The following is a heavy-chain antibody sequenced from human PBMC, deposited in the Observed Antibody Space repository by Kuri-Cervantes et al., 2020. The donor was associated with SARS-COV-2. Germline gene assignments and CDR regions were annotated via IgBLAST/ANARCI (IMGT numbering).Heavy chain of an antibody. CDR2: IYASGNT. CDR3: ARDLGGSNYGGGDY. D-gene: IGHD4-23*01. V-gene: IGHV4-61*09. CDR1: GDSIGSGSYY. J-gene: IGHJ4*02. Sequence: SETLSLTCTVSGDSIGSGSYYWSWIRQPAGKGLEWIGHIYASGNTNYNSSLKSRVTISVDTSKNQFSLKLSSVTAADTAVYHCARDLGGSNYGGGDYWGQGTLVTVSS.